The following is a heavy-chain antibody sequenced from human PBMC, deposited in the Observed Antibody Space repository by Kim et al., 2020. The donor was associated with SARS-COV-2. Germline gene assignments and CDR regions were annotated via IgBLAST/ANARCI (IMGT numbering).Heavy chain of an antibody. J-gene: IGHJ4*02. V-gene: IGHV1-46*01. CDR2: INPTGDYT. CDR3: ARAGEQYFDY. CDR1: GYTFTSYF. D-gene: IGHD3-16*01. Sequence: ASVKVSCKASGYTFTSYFMHWVRQAPGQGLEWMGIINPTGDYTSYAQKFQGRVAMTRDTSTSTVYTELSSLRSEDTAVYYCARAGEQYFDYWGQGTLVT.